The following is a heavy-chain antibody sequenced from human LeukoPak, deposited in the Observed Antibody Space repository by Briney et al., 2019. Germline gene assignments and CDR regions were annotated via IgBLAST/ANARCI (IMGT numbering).Heavy chain of an antibody. CDR2: INPSGGST. CDR1: GYTFTSYY. V-gene: IGHV1-46*01. CDR3: ARGVYDYVWTY. Sequence: ASVKVSCKASGYTFTSYYMHWVRQAPGQGLEWMGIINPSGGSTSYAQKFQGRVTITADKSTSTAYMELSSLRSEDTAVYYCARGVYDYVWTYWGQGTLVTVSS. D-gene: IGHD3-16*01. J-gene: IGHJ4*02.